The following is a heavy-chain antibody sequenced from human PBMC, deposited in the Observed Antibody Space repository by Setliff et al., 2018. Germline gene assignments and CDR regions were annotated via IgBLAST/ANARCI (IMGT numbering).Heavy chain of an antibody. CDR3: ARVSQLVVLSLYYYYGMDV. D-gene: IGHD6-6*01. V-gene: IGHV4-39*07. J-gene: IGHJ6*02. Sequence: GSLRLSCAASGFTFSSYWMSWIRQPPGKGLEWIGSIYYSGSTYYNPSLKSRVTISVDTSKNQFSLKLSSVTAADTAVYYCARVSQLVVLSLYYYYGMDVWGQGTTVTVSS. CDR2: IYYSGST. CDR1: GFTFSSYW.